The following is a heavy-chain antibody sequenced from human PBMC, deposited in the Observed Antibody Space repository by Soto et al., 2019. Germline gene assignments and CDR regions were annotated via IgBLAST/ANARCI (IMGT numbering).Heavy chain of an antibody. V-gene: IGHV1-8*01. J-gene: IGHJ6*02. D-gene: IGHD3-9*01. Sequence: GASVKVSCKASGYTFTSYDISWVRQATGQGLEWMGLMNPNSGNTGYAQKFQGRVTMTRNTSISTAYLELSSLRSEDTAMYYCARGSVRYFAWLNYYYGMDVWG. CDR3: ARGSVRYFAWLNYYYGMDV. CDR2: MNPNSGNT. CDR1: GYTFTSYD.